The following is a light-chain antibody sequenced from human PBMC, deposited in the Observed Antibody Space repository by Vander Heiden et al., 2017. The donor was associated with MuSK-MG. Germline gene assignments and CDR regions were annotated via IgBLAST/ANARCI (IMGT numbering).Light chain of an antibody. Sequence: EIVLTQSPGTLSLSPGERATLSCRASQSVSSNYLVWYQQKPGQAPRLLMFGASSRATGIPDRFSGSGSGTDFTLTISRLEPEDFAVYYCQQHGSSPGTFGQGTKVEIK. V-gene: IGKV3-20*01. CDR2: GAS. CDR3: QQHGSSPGT. J-gene: IGKJ1*01. CDR1: QSVSSNY.